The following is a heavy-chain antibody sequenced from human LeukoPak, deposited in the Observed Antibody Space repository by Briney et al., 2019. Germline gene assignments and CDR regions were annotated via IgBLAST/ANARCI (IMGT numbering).Heavy chain of an antibody. CDR2: INSDGSWT. CDR1: GNYW. V-gene: IGHV3-74*01. J-gene: IGHJ5*02. Sequence: PGGSLRLSCAASGNYWMHWVRQAPGKGLVWVSHINSDGSWTSYADSVKGRFTISKDNAKNTVYLQMNSLRAEDTAVYYCARDVIVARFDPWGQGTLVTVSS. CDR3: ARDVIVARFDP. D-gene: IGHD2-15*01.